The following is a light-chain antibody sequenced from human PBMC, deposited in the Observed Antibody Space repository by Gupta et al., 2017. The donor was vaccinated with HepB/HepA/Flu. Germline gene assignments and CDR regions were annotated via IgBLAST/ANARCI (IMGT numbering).Light chain of an antibody. CDR3: QSYDSSRSLV. V-gene: IGLV1-40*01. CDR2: GNS. J-gene: IGLJ2*01. Sequence: GTISCTGSSSNIGAGYDVHWYQPLPGTAPKLLIYGNSNRPAGVSDRFSGSKSGTTASLTITGLQAEDEADYYCQSYDSSRSLVFGGGTKLTVL. CDR1: SSNIGAGYD.